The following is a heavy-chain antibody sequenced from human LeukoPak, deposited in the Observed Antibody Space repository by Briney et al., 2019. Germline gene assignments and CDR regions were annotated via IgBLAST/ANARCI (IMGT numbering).Heavy chain of an antibody. V-gene: IGHV3-23*01. CDR3: AKELYSSSSGPLDY. J-gene: IGHJ4*02. Sequence: GGSLRLSCAASGFTFSSYAMSWVRQAPGKGLEWVSAISGSGGSTYYADSVKGRFTISIDNSKNTLYLQMSSLRAEDTAVYYCAKELYSSSSGPLDYWGQGTLVTVSS. CDR2: ISGSGGST. CDR1: GFTFSSYA. D-gene: IGHD6-6*01.